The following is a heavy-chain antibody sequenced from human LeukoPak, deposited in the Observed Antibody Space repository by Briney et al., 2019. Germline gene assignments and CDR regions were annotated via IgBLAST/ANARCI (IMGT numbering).Heavy chain of an antibody. J-gene: IGHJ4*02. CDR3: ARGRGYYGSGSPTDY. CDR2: IYYSGST. V-gene: IGHV4-30-4*01. Sequence: SQTLSLTCTVSGGSISSGDYYWSWIRQPPGKGLEWIGYIYYSGSTYYNPSLKSRVTISVDTSKNQFSLKLSSVTAADTAVYYCARGRGYYGSGSPTDYWGQGTLVTVSS. D-gene: IGHD3-10*01. CDR1: GGSISSGDYY.